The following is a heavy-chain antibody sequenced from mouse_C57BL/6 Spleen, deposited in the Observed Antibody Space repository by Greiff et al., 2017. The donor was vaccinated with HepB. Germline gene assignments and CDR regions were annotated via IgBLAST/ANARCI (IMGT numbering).Heavy chain of an antibody. CDR3: ASLYYGSSYGFAY. V-gene: IGHV2-2*01. Sequence: VKLMESGPGLVQPSQSLSITCTVSGFSLTSYGVHWVRQSPGKGLEWLGVIWSGGSTDYNAAFISRLSISKDNSKSQVFFKMNSLQADDTAIYYCASLYYGSSYGFAYWGQGTLVTVSA. J-gene: IGHJ3*01. CDR1: GFSLTSYG. CDR2: IWSGGST. D-gene: IGHD1-1*01.